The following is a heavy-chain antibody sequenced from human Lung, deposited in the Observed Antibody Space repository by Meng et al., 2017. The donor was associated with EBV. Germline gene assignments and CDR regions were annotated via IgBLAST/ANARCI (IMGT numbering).Heavy chain of an antibody. V-gene: IGHV4-4*02. CDR2: IYHNGRT. D-gene: IGHD4-17*01. CDR1: GGSIGSNNW. CDR3: ARLGVATTHVRDWFDP. Sequence: QGPGPVLVKPSGTLSLTCSVSGGSIGSNNWWSWVRQPPGKGLEWIGEIYHNGRTNYNPSLKSRVTMSVDRSKNQLSLKLTSVTAADTAVYYCARLGVATTHVRDWFDPWGQGTLVTVSS. J-gene: IGHJ5*02.